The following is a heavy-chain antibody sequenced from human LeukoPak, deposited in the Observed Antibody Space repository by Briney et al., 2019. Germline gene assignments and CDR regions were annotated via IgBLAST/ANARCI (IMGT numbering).Heavy chain of an antibody. D-gene: IGHD3-16*01. CDR2: INPSGGST. CDR1: GYTFTSYY. V-gene: IGHV1-46*01. CDR3: ARAGGDYDYVWGTLRPGDY. J-gene: IGHJ4*02. Sequence: GASVKVSCKASGYTFTSYYMHWVRQAPGQGLEWMGIINPSGGSTSYAQKFQGRVTMTRDTSTSTVYMELSSLRSEDTAVYYCARAGGDYDYVWGTLRPGDYWGQGTLVTVSS.